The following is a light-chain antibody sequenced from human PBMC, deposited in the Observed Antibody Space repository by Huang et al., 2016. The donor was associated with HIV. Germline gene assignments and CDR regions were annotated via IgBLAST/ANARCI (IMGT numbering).Light chain of an antibody. CDR3: MQALQTV. CDR2: LGS. Sequence: DIVMTQSPLSLPVTPGEPASISCRSSQSLLHSNGYNYLDWYLQKPGQSPQLLIYLGSNRASGVPDRFSGSGSGTDFTLKISRVEAEDVGVYYCMQALQTVFSGGTKVEIK. CDR1: QSLLHSNGYNY. V-gene: IGKV2-28*01. J-gene: IGKJ4*01.